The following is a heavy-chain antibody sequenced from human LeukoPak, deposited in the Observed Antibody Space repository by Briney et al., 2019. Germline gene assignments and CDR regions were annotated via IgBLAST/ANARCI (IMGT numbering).Heavy chain of an antibody. D-gene: IGHD5-24*01. CDR1: GFTFSGYW. CDR3: ARGYNMDV. Sequence: GGSLRLSCAASGFTFSGYWMHWVRQIPGRGLAWVSHINSDGSTITYADSVKGRFTISRDNAKNTLYLQMNSLRAEDTAVYYCARGYNMDVWGQGTTVTVSS. CDR2: INSDGSTI. J-gene: IGHJ6*02. V-gene: IGHV3-74*01.